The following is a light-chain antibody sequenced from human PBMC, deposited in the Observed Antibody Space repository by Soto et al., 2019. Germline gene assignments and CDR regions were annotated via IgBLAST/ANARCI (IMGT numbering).Light chain of an antibody. CDR3: KQYDSSPLT. V-gene: IGKV3-20*01. CDR1: QSVSSSY. Sequence: EIVLTQSPGTLSLSPGERATLSCRASQSVSSSYLAWYQQKPGQAPRLLIYCASSRATGIPDRFSGSGSGTDFTRTISRLEPEDFAVYYCKQYDSSPLTFGGGTKVEIK. J-gene: IGKJ4*01. CDR2: CAS.